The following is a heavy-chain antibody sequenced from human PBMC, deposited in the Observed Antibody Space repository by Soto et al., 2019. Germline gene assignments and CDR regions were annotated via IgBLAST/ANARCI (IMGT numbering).Heavy chain of an antibody. V-gene: IGHV4-39*01. CDR1: GGPISSSSYY. Sequence: QLQLQESGPGLVKPSETLSLTCNVSGGPISSSSYYWGWIRQPPGKGLEWIGSIYYSGSFYYNPSLKSRVTISVDTSKNQFSLKLSSVTAADTAVYYCAKHSYYDSSAYYTNFDYWGQGTLVTVSS. D-gene: IGHD3-22*01. CDR3: AKHSYYDSSAYYTNFDY. CDR2: IYYSGSF. J-gene: IGHJ4*02.